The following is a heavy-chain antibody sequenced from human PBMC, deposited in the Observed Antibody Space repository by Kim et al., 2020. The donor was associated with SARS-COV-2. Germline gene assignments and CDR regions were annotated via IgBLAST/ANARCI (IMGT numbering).Heavy chain of an antibody. J-gene: IGHJ5*02. CDR2: IYYSGST. Sequence: SETLSLTCTVSGGSISSYYWRWIRQPPGKGLEWIGYIYYSGSTNYNPSRKSRVTISADTSKNQFSLKLSSVTAADTAVYYCAGSIDYLPWFDPWGQGTLVTVSS. CDR3: AGSIDYLPWFDP. D-gene: IGHD4-17*01. CDR1: GGSISSYY. V-gene: IGHV4-59*01.